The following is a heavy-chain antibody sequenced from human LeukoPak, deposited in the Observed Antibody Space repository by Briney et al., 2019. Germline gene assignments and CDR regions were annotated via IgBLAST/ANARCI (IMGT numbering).Heavy chain of an antibody. J-gene: IGHJ4*02. V-gene: IGHV1-18*01. D-gene: IGHD3-10*01. Sequence: ASVKVSCKASGYTFTSYGLSWVRQAPGQGLEWLGWISVYNGDTNYAQKLLGRVTMTTDTSTNTAYMELGSLRSDDTAVYYCARDRDHYDSGSYYNWGQGTLVTVSS. CDR2: ISVYNGDT. CDR3: ARDRDHYDSGSYYN. CDR1: GYTFTSYG.